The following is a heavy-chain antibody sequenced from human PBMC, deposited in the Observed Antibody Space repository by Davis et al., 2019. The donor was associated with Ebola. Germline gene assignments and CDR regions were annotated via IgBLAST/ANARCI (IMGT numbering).Heavy chain of an antibody. CDR1: GGSFSGYY. CDR2: INHSGST. CDR3: ARTLHRLDCSSTSCYNWFDP. D-gene: IGHD2-2*01. V-gene: IGHV4-34*01. Sequence: PSETLSLTCAVYGGSFSGYYWSWIRQPPGKGLEWIGEINHSGSTNYNPSLKSRVTISVDTSKNQFSLKLSSVTAADTAVYYCARTLHRLDCSSTSCYNWFDPWGQGTLVTVSS. J-gene: IGHJ5*02.